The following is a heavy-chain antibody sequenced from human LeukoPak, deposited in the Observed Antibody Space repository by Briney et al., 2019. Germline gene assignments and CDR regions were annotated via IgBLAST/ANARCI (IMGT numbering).Heavy chain of an antibody. V-gene: IGHV4-61*09. Sequence: SETLSLTCTVSGCSISSGSYYWNWIRQPAGKRLEWLGNIFTRGTTNYNASLESRLTISLATARNQFSLYLSSVTAADTAMYFCATSSLAVYFDYWGQGTLVTASS. CDR3: ATSSLAVYFDY. CDR2: IFTRGTT. D-gene: IGHD6-19*01. J-gene: IGHJ4*02. CDR1: GCSISSGSYY.